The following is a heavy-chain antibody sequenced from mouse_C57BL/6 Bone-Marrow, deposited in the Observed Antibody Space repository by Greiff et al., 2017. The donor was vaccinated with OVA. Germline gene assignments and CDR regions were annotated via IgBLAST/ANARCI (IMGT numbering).Heavy chain of an antibody. CDR3: ARTGSSLYYFDY. CDR2: INPSSGYT. Sequence: VKLQESGAELARPGASVKMSCKASGYTFTSYTMHWVKQRPGQGLEWIGYINPSSGYTKYNQKFKDKATLTADKSSSTAYMQLSSLTSEDSAVYYCARTGSSLYYFDYWGQGTTLTVSS. J-gene: IGHJ2*01. D-gene: IGHD1-1*01. V-gene: IGHV1-4*01. CDR1: GYTFTSYT.